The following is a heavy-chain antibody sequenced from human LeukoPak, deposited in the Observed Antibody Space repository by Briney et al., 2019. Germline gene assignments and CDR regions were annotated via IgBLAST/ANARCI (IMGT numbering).Heavy chain of an antibody. CDR3: ASLTTADAFDI. Sequence: SETLSLTCTVSGGSISTYYWSWIRQPAGKGLEWIGRIYTTGSTNYNPSLKGRVTISVDTSKNQFSLKVSSVTAADTAVYYCASLTTADAFDIWGQGTMVTVSS. D-gene: IGHD3-22*01. J-gene: IGHJ3*02. V-gene: IGHV4-4*07. CDR2: IYTTGST. CDR1: GGSISTYY.